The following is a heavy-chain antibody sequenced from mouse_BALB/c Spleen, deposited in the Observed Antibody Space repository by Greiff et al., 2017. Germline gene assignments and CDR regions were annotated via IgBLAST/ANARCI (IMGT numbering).Heavy chain of an antibody. CDR3: TRGDGPFDY. D-gene: IGHD2-3*01. Sequence: EVKLMESGGGLVKPGGSLKLSCAASGFTFSSYTMSWVRQTPEKRLEWVATISSGGSYTYYPDSVKGRFTISRDNAKNTLYLQMSSLKSEDTAMYYCTRGDGPFDYWGQGTTLTVAS. CDR1: GFTFSSYT. J-gene: IGHJ2*01. V-gene: IGHV5-6-4*01. CDR2: ISSGGSYT.